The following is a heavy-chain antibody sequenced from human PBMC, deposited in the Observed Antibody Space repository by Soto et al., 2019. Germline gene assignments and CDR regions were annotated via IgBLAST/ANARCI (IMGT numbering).Heavy chain of an antibody. V-gene: IGHV1-58*01. CDR3: AAARITIFGVVIPAYYGMDV. J-gene: IGHJ6*02. CDR1: GFTFTSSA. D-gene: IGHD3-3*01. Sequence: SVKVSCKASGFTFTSSAVQGVRQARGQRLEWIGWIVVGSGNTNYAQKLQERVTITRDMSTSTAYMELSSLRSEDTAVYYCAAARITIFGVVIPAYYGMDVWGQGTTVTVSS. CDR2: IVVGSGNT.